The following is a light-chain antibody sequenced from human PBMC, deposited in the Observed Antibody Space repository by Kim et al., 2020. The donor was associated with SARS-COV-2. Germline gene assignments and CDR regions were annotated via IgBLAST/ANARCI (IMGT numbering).Light chain of an antibody. CDR3: LQHNTFPPT. CDR2: AAS. J-gene: IGKJ4*01. V-gene: IGKV1-17*02. Sequence: VSVGDIVTITCRASQAFRNDLVWYQQRPGKAPKRLIYAASTLQSGVPSRFSGSGSGAEFTLTISNLQPEDFATYYCLQHNTFPPTFGGGTRVDIK. CDR1: QAFRND.